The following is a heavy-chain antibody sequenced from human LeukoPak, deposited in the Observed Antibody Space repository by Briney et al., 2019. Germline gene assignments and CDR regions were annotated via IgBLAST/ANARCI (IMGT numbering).Heavy chain of an antibody. D-gene: IGHD6-13*01. CDR1: GGTFSSYA. V-gene: IGHV1-69*13. CDR2: IIPIFGTA. CDR3: ARGGSGIAAAGSVN. Sequence: SVNVSCKASGGTFSSYAISWVRQAPGQGLEWMGGIIPIFGTASYAQKFQGRVTITADESTSTAYMELSSLRSEDTAVYYCARGGSGIAAAGSVNWGQGTLVTVSS. J-gene: IGHJ4*02.